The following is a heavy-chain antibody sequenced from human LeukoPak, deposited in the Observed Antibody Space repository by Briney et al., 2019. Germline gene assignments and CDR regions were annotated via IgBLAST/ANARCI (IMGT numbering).Heavy chain of an antibody. CDR2: IYSGGST. V-gene: IGHV3-53*01. Sequence: GGSLRLSCAASGFTVSSNYMSWVRQAPGKGLEWVSVIYSGGSTYYADSVKGRFTISRDNSKNTLYLQMNSLRAEDTAVYYCARNGIAARGYYYYYMDVWGKGTTVTVSS. J-gene: IGHJ6*03. CDR3: ARNGIAARGYYYYYMDV. D-gene: IGHD6-6*01. CDR1: GFTVSSNY.